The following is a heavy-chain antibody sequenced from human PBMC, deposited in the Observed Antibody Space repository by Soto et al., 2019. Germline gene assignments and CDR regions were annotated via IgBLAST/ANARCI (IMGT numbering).Heavy chain of an antibody. CDR1: GFSFRDSA. V-gene: IGHV3-64D*08. CDR2: VSTHGRNT. D-gene: IGHD3-3*01. CDR3: VRDVFGVVIFDS. J-gene: IGHJ4*02. Sequence: GGSLRLSCSASGFSFRDSAMHWVRQAPGKELEYVSAVSTHGRNTYYADSVKGRFTISRDNSKNTVHLQMSSLRVEDTAVYYCVRDVFGVVIFDSWGQGTPVTVSS.